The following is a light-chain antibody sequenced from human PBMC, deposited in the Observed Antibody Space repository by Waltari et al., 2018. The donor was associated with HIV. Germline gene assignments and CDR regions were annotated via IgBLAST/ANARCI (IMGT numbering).Light chain of an antibody. CDR1: QGITNY. V-gene: IGKV1-27*01. CDR3: QNYNRAPQIT. J-gene: IGKJ5*01. Sequence: DIQMTQSPSSLSASVGDRVTITCRATQGITNYLAWYQQKPGKAPKLLIYAASTLQSGVPRRFSGSGSGTDFTLTINSLQPEDVATYYCQNYNRAPQITFGHGTRLEIK. CDR2: AAS.